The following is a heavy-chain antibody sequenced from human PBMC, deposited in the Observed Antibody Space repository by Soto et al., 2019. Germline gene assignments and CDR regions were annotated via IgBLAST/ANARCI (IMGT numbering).Heavy chain of an antibody. J-gene: IGHJ2*01. CDR1: GGSISSGDYY. V-gene: IGHV4-30-4*01. CDR2: IYYSGST. Sequence: PSETLSLTCTVSGGSISSGDYYWSWIRQPPGKGLEWIGYIYYSGSTYYNPSLKSRVTISVDTSNNQFSLKLSSVTAADTAVYYCARWDYYDSLGYFDLWGRGALVTVSS. CDR3: ARWDYYDSLGYFDL. D-gene: IGHD3-22*01.